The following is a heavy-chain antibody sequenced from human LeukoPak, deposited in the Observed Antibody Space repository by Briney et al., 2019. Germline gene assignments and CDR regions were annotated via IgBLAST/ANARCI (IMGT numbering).Heavy chain of an antibody. J-gene: IGHJ4*02. D-gene: IGHD4-17*01. CDR1: GGSISSGSYS. CDR2: IYTSGST. Sequence: SETLSLTCTVSGGSISSGSYSWSWIPQPAGKGLEWIVRIYTSGSTNYNLSLKSRVTISVDTSKNRFSLKLSSVTAADTAVYYCARGKNDYGDYVFDYGGQGTLVTVSS. V-gene: IGHV4-61*02. CDR3: ARGKNDYGDYVFDY.